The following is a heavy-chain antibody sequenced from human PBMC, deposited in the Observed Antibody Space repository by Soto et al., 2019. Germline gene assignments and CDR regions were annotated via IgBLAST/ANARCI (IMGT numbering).Heavy chain of an antibody. J-gene: IGHJ6*02. CDR3: AKDSSSWSSNYYYYGMDV. CDR2: VSGSGSST. Sequence: GGSLRLSCAASGFTFSSYALSWVRQAPGKGLEWVSDVSGSGSSTYYADSVKGRFTISRDNSKNTLFLQMNSLRAEDTAVYYCAKDSSSWSSNYYYYGMDVWGQGTTVTVSS. CDR1: GFTFSSYA. V-gene: IGHV3-23*01. D-gene: IGHD6-13*01.